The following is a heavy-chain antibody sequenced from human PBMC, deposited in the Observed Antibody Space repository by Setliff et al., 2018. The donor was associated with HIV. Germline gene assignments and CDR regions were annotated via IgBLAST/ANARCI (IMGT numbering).Heavy chain of an antibody. CDR2: IYTSGST. J-gene: IGHJ4*02. CDR1: GGSISTYY. V-gene: IGHV4-4*09. D-gene: IGHD2-2*02. Sequence: AETLSLTCTVSGGSISTYYWTWIRQPPGKGLEWIGYIYTSGSTSYNPSLKSRLTISLDTSKNQFSLKLSSVTAADTAVYYCARQERYCTSADCYRYFNYWGQGTLVTVSS. CDR3: ARQERYCTSADCYRYFNY.